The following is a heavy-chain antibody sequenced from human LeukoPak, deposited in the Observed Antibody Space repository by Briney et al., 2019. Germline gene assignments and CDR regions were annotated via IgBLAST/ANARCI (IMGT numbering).Heavy chain of an antibody. Sequence: ASVRVSCKASGYTFTDENIIWVRQAPGQGLEWMAWMTPESGNSGHVQKFEDRITLTSDNSINTAYMELRGLTSHDTAVYYRARPSVTCGTTGCANYYDMDVWGQGTMVTVSS. CDR2: MTPESGNS. CDR1: GYTFTDEN. D-gene: IGHD1-1*01. CDR3: ARPSVTCGTTGCANYYDMDV. J-gene: IGHJ6*02. V-gene: IGHV1-8*01.